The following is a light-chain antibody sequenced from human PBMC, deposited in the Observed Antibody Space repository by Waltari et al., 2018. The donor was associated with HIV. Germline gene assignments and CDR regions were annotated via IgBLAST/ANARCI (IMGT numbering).Light chain of an antibody. J-gene: IGKJ2*01. CDR3: QQYYSTPPT. CDR1: QNLFYSSNNKNY. V-gene: IGKV4-1*01. Sequence: DIVMTQSPDSLAVSLGGRTTINCKSSQNLFYSSNNKNYLAWYQHKPGQPPKLLVYWASTREAGVPDRFSGSGSGTNFTLTISSLQADDVAVYFCQQYYSTPPTFGQGTKLEI. CDR2: WAS.